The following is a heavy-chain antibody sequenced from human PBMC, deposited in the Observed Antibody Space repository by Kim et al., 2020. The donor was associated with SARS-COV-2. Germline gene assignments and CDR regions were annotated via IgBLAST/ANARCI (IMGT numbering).Heavy chain of an antibody. CDR2: INASGGST. V-gene: IGHV1-46*01. D-gene: IGHD2-2*01. Sequence: ASVKVSCKASGYTFTSYYMHWVRQAPGQGLEWMGIINASGGSTSYAQKFQGRVTMTRDTSTSTVYMELSSLRSEDTAVYYGAREARYQLPKLDLLSFQNKGPYYYGMDVWGQGPTVTVPS. CDR1: GYTFTSYY. CDR3: AREARYQLPKLDLLSFQNKGPYYYGMDV. J-gene: IGHJ6*02.